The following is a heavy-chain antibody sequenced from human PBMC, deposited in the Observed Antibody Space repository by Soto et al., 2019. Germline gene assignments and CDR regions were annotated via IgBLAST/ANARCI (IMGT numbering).Heavy chain of an antibody. CDR1: GYTFTSYY. Sequence: ASVKVSCKACGYTFTSYYMHWVRQAPGQGLEWMGIINPSGGSTSYAQKFQGRVTINADTSNNQLSLQLNSVTPDDTAVYYCARLIGDSWLDSWGQGTLVTVSS. J-gene: IGHJ5*01. CDR3: ARLIGDSWLDS. V-gene: IGHV1-46*01. D-gene: IGHD2-8*01. CDR2: INPSGGST.